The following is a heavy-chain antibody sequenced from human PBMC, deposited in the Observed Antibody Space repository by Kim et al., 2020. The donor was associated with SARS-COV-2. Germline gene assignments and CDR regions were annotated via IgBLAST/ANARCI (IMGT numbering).Heavy chain of an antibody. Sequence: QKFQGRVTITADKSTSTAYMGRSSLRSEDTAVYYCARANYYGSGEGAFDIWGQGTMVTVSS. J-gene: IGHJ3*02. CDR3: ARANYYGSGEGAFDI. D-gene: IGHD3-10*01. V-gene: IGHV1-69*04.